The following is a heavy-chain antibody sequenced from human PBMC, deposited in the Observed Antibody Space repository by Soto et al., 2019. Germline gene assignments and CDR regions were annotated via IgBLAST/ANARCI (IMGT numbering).Heavy chain of an antibody. D-gene: IGHD3-16*02. CDR3: ARGGHWMITFGGVIALIL. CDR1: GGSFSGYY. Sequence: SQTLSLTCAVYGGSFSGYYWSWIRQPPGKGLEWIGEINHSGSTNYNPSLKSRVTISVDTSKNQFSLKLSSVTAADTAVYYCARGGHWMITFGGVIALILWGQGTLVTVSS. CDR2: INHSGST. V-gene: IGHV4-34*01. J-gene: IGHJ4*02.